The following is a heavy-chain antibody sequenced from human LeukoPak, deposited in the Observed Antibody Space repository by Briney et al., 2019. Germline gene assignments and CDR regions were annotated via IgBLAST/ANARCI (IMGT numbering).Heavy chain of an antibody. D-gene: IGHD3-10*01. Sequence: ASVKVSCKASGYTFTNYGFSWVRQAPGQGLEWMGWISAYNGNTNYAQKLQGRVTMTTDTSTSTAYMELRSLRSDDTAVYYCARDDEYYYGSGSYADYWGQGTLVTVSS. CDR1: GYTFTNYG. J-gene: IGHJ4*02. V-gene: IGHV1-18*01. CDR3: ARDDEYYYGSGSYADY. CDR2: ISAYNGNT.